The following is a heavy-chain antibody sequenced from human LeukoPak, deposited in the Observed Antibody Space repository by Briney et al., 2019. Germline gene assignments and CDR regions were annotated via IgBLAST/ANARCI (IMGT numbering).Heavy chain of an antibody. J-gene: IGHJ4*02. CDR1: GFSFSRYW. CDR3: AREDSSGWYPRFDY. D-gene: IGHD6-19*01. CDR2: IKQDGSEK. V-gene: IGHV3-7*01. Sequence: GGSLRLSCVASGFSFSRYWMSWVRQAPGKGLEWVANIKQDGSEKYYVDSVKGRFTISRDNAKNSLYLQMNSLRAEDTAVYYCAREDSSGWYPRFDYWGQGTLVTVSS.